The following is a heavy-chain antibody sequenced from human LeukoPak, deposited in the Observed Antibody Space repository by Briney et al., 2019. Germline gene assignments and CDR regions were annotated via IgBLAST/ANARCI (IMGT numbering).Heavy chain of an antibody. D-gene: IGHD3-10*01. Sequence: PSETLSLTCAVSGGSISSGGYSWSWIRQPPGKGLEWIGYIYHTGSTYYNPSLKSRVTISVDRSKNQFSLKLSSVTAADTAVYYCARTYYGSGTYYPDAFDVWAKGQWSPSLQ. V-gene: IGHV4-30-2*01. CDR1: GGSISSGGYS. CDR3: ARTYYGSGTYYPDAFDV. CDR2: IYHTGST. J-gene: IGHJ3*01.